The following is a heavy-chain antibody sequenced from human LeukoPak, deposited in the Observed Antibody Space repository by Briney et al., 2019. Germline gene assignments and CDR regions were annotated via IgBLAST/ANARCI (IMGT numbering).Heavy chain of an antibody. V-gene: IGHV3-7*03. CDR1: GFTFRSYW. Sequence: AGPLRHSCATSGFTFRSYWMSSVRPAPGKGLEWVANIKQDGSEKYYVDSVKGRFTISRDNAKNSLYLQMNSLRAEDTAVYYCARDQIGPTYYDILTGYYLPSGLFDYWGQGTLVTVSS. CDR2: IKQDGSEK. CDR3: ARDQIGPTYYDILTGYYLPSGLFDY. J-gene: IGHJ4*02. D-gene: IGHD3-9*01.